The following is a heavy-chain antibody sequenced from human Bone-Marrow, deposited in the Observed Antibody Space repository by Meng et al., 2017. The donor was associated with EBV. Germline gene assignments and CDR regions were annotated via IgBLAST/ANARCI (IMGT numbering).Heavy chain of an antibody. D-gene: IGHD5-24*01. Sequence: QVQLVQSGAEVKKPGXSVKVSCKASGYTFTSYAMHWVRQAPGQRLEWMGWINAGNGNTKYSQKFQGRVTITRDTSASTAYMELSSLRSEDTAVYHCARDRWLHGLDPWGQGTLVTVSS. J-gene: IGHJ5*02. CDR1: GYTFTSYA. CDR2: INAGNGNT. V-gene: IGHV1-3*01. CDR3: ARDRWLHGLDP.